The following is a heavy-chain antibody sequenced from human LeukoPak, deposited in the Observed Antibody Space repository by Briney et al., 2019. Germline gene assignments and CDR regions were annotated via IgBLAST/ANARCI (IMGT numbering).Heavy chain of an antibody. D-gene: IGHD6-19*01. CDR2: INPSGGST. Sequence: ASVKVSCKASGYTFTGYYMHWVRQAPGQGLEWMGIINPSGGSTSYAQKFQGRVTMTRDMSTSTVYMELSSLRSEDTAVYYCARSVAAPYWFDPWGQGTLVTVSS. J-gene: IGHJ5*02. CDR3: ARSVAAPYWFDP. CDR1: GYTFTGYY. V-gene: IGHV1-46*01.